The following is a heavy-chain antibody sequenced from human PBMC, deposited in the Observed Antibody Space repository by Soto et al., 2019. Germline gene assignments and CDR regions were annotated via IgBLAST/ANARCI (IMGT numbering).Heavy chain of an antibody. CDR1: GFTFSSYA. V-gene: IGHV3-23*01. CDR2: MSGSGGST. Sequence: EVQLLESGGGLVQPGGSLRLSCAASGFTFSSYAMSWVRQAPGKGLEWVSAMSGSGGSTYYADSFKGRFTISRDNSKNTLYLQMNSLRAGDTAVYYCAKETPEIRSIAADWGQGTLVTVSS. D-gene: IGHD6-6*01. CDR3: AKETPEIRSIAAD. J-gene: IGHJ4*02.